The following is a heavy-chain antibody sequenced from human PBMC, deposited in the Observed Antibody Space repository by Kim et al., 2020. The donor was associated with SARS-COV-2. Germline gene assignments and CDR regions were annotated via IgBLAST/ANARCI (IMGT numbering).Heavy chain of an antibody. J-gene: IGHJ3*02. Sequence: GGSLRLSCAASGFTFSSYGMHWVRQAPGKGLEWVAVISYDGSNKYYADSVKGRFTISRDNSKNTLYLQMNSLRAEDTAVYYCAKDLIGEYYYDSSGLGGDNAFDIWGQGTMVTVSS. CDR2: ISYDGSNK. V-gene: IGHV3-30*18. D-gene: IGHD3-22*01. CDR1: GFTFSSYG. CDR3: AKDLIGEYYYDSSGLGGDNAFDI.